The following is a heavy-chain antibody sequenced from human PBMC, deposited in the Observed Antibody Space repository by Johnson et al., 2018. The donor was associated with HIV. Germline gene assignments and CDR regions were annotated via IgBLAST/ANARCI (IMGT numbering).Heavy chain of an antibody. V-gene: IGHV3-7*01. D-gene: IGHD2-2*01. CDR3: AKDGAMAFDI. J-gene: IGHJ3*02. Sequence: VQLVESGGGLVKPGGSLRLSCAASGFTFSDYYMSWIRQAPGKGLEWVANIKEDGSEKFYVDSVKGLFTISRDKSKNTLYLQMNSLRAEDTAVYYCAKDGAMAFDIWGQGTLVTVSS. CDR2: IKEDGSEK. CDR1: GFTFSDYY.